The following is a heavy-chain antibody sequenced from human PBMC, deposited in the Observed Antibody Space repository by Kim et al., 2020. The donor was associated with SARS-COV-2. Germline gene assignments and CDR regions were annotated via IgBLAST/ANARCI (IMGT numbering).Heavy chain of an antibody. D-gene: IGHD5-18*01. J-gene: IGHJ6*02. CDR3: ARAPDSYGYYYYGMDV. CDR1: GYTFTSYG. V-gene: IGHV1-18*01. Sequence: ASVKVSCKASGYTFTSYGISWVRQAPGQGLEWMGWISAYNGNTNYAQKLQGRVTMTTDTSTSTAYMELRSLRSDDTAVYYCARAPDSYGYYYYGMDVWGQGTTVPVSS. CDR2: ISAYNGNT.